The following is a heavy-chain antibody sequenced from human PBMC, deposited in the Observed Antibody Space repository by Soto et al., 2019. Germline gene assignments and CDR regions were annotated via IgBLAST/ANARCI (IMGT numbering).Heavy chain of an antibody. CDR1: GYTFTSYG. J-gene: IGHJ4*02. CDR3: ARGRITMVRGQPTQVYDY. CDR2: ISAYNGNT. V-gene: IGHV1-18*01. Sequence: ASVKVSCKASGYTFTSYGISRVRQAPGQGLEWMGWISAYNGNTNYAQKLQGRVTMTTDTSTSTAYMELRSLRSDDTAVYYCARGRITMVRGQPTQVYDYWGQGTLVTVSS. D-gene: IGHD3-10*01.